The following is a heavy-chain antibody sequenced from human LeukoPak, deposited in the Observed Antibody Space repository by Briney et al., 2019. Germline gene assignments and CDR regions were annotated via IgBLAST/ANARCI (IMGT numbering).Heavy chain of an antibody. CDR1: RGSFSGYY. D-gene: IGHD3-10*01. J-gene: IGHJ6*02. CDR3: ARGRRRMVRGADYYYYGIDV. CDR2: NNHSGST. V-gene: IGHV4-34*01. Sequence: PSETLSLTCAVYRGSFSGYYWSWIRQPPGKGLEWIGENNHSGSTNYNPSLKSRVTISVDTSKNQFSLKLSSVTAADTAVYYCARGRRRMVRGADYYYYGIDVWGQGTTVTVSS.